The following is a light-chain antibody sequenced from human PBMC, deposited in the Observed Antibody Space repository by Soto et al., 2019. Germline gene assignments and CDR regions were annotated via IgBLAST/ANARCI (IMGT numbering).Light chain of an antibody. CDR2: GAS. V-gene: IGKV3D-15*01. CDR3: QQYDNWPPLT. CDR1: QNIDNN. Sequence: EIVMTQSPATLSVSPGDRVTLSCRASQNIDNNLAWYQQRPGQPPRLLIYGASNRANGIPARFSGSGSGTEFTLTISSLQSEDFAVYCCQQYDNWPPLTFGGGTKVEIK. J-gene: IGKJ4*01.